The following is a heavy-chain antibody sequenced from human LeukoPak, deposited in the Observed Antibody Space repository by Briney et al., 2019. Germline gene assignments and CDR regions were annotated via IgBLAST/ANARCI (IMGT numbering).Heavy chain of an antibody. CDR2: IKQDGSEK. V-gene: IGHV3-7*03. D-gene: IGHD6-13*01. J-gene: IGHJ4*02. CDR1: GFTFSNLW. Sequence: PGGFLRLSCAASGFTFSNLWMSWVRQAPGKGLKWVANIKQDGSEKYYVDSVKGRFTISRDNAQNSLYLQMNSLRAEDTAIYYCATSTAAAGTDWGQGTLVTVSS. CDR3: ATSTAAAGTD.